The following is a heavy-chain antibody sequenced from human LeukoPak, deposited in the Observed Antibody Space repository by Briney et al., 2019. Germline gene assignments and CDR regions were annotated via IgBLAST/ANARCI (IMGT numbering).Heavy chain of an antibody. D-gene: IGHD5-18*01. CDR2: INRSGST. Sequence: SETLSLTCAVYGGSFSGYYWSWIRQPPGKGLEWIGEINRSGSTNYNPSLKSRVAISVDTSKNQFSLKLSSVTAADTAVYYCARTQLWLRIFDYWGQGTLVTVSS. CDR3: ARTQLWLRIFDY. J-gene: IGHJ4*02. V-gene: IGHV4-34*01. CDR1: GGSFSGYY.